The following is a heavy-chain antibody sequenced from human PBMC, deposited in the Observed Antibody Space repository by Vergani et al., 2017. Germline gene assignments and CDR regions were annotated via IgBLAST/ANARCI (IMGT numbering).Heavy chain of an antibody. CDR1: GFIFSDYN. CDR2: ISGRSSYV. D-gene: IGHD3-3*01. V-gene: IGHV3-21*02. Sequence: EVQVVQSGGGLVKPGGSLRLSCETSGFIFSDYNLNWVRQAPGSGLEWVASISGRSSYVNYAVSVQGRFTISRDNAKNSLFLQMNSLRAEDTAVYYCVREETFYDSVSDYLAGYFDHWGQGALVTVSS. J-gene: IGHJ4*02. CDR3: VREETFYDSVSDYLAGYFDH.